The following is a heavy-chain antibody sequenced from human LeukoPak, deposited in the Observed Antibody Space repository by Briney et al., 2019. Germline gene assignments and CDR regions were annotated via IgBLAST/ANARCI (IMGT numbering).Heavy chain of an antibody. D-gene: IGHD3-10*01. V-gene: IGHV5-51*01. CDR3: ARQDGFALFYFDY. Sequence: GESLKISCKGSGYSFTNWIAWVRQMPGEGLEWMGIIHPRDSDTRYSPPFQGQVTISVDKSISTAYLQWNSLKASDTAMYYCARQDGFALFYFDYWGQGTLVTVSS. J-gene: IGHJ4*02. CDR2: IHPRDSDT. CDR1: GYSFTNW.